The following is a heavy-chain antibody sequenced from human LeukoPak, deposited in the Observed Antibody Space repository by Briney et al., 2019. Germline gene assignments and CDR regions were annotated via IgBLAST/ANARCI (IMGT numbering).Heavy chain of an antibody. CDR3: AKSVVPAANSNWFDP. CDR1: GFTFTTYW. D-gene: IGHD2-2*01. Sequence: GGSLRLSCAASGFTFTTYWMGWVRQAPGKGPEWVSSISGSSSYIYHADSVKGRFTISRDNAKNSLYLQMNSLRAEDTALYYCAKSVVPAANSNWFDPWGQGTLVTVSS. J-gene: IGHJ5*02. V-gene: IGHV3-21*04. CDR2: ISGSSSYI.